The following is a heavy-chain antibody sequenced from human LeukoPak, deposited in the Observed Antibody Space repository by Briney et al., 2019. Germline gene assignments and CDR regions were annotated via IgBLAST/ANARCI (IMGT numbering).Heavy chain of an antibody. D-gene: IGHD1-26*01. V-gene: IGHV3-73*01. CDR2: IRSKANSYAT. CDR3: ISQAYSGSYCY. CDR1: GFTFSGSA. J-gene: IGHJ4*02. Sequence: GGSLRLSCAASGFTFSGSAMHWVRQASGKGLEWVGRIRSKANSYATAYAASVKGRFTISRDDSKNTAYLQMNSLKAEDTAVYYCISQAYSGSYCYWGQGTLVTVSS.